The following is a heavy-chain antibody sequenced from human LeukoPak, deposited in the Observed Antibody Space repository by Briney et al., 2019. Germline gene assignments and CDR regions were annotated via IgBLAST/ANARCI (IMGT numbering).Heavy chain of an antibody. J-gene: IGHJ4*02. CDR2: MNPNSGNT. D-gene: IGHD4-17*01. CDR1: GYTLTSYD. CDR3: AGGYGSRPSSPFDY. Sequence: ASVKVSCKASGYTLTSYDINWVRQATGQGLEWMGWMNPNSGNTGYAQKFQGRVTMTRNTSISTAYMELSSLRSEDTAVYYCAGGYGSRPSSPFDYWGQGTLVTVSS. V-gene: IGHV1-8*01.